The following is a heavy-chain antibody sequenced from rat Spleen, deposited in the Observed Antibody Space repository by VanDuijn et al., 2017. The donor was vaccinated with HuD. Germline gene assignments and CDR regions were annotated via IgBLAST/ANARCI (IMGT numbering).Heavy chain of an antibody. CDR1: GYSISSAYR. D-gene: IGHD1-1*01. V-gene: IGHV3-3*01. Sequence: EVQLQESGPGLVKPSQSLSLTCSVTGYSISSAYRWNWIRKFPGNKLEWMGYINSAGTTNYNPSLKSRISITKDTYKNQLFLQVNSVSSEDTATDYCARSDGVHYYLPFADWGHGTLVTASS. CDR3: ARSDGVHYYLPFAD. CDR2: INSAGTT. J-gene: IGHJ3*01.